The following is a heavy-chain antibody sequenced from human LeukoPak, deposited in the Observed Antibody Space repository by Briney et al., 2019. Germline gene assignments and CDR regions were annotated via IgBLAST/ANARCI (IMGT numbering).Heavy chain of an antibody. CDR3: ARSFYDFLNGPYEEAFDM. CDR1: GFSFSHYY. D-gene: IGHD3-3*01. V-gene: IGHV3-11*03. Sequence: GGSLRLSCAASGFSFSHYYMNWIRQAPGKGLEWVSYISSSATYTDYAESVKGRFTVSRGNAKNSLYLQMNSLRAEDTAVYYCARSFYDFLNGPYEEAFDMWGQGTMVTVSS. CDR2: ISSSATYT. J-gene: IGHJ3*02.